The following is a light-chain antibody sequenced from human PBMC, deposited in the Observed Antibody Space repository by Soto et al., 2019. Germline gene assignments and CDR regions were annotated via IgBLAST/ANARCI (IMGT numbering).Light chain of an antibody. CDR2: AAT. V-gene: IGKV1-9*01. CDR1: QPISRY. Sequence: QLTQSPSSLSASIGDRVTVTCRATQPISRYLAWYQQKPGAAPKLLIYAATSLQRGVPSRFSGGASGTLFTLTIASLQSDDFATYYCQQLNGYPPEFGQGTKAEV. CDR3: QQLNGYPPE. J-gene: IGKJ1*01.